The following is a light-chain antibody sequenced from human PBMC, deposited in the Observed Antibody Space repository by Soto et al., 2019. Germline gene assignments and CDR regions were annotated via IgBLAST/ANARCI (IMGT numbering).Light chain of an antibody. Sequence: QSALTQPPSASGSPGQSVTISCTGTSSDVGGYNYVSWYQQHPGKAPKLMIYEVSKRPSGVPERFSGSKSGNTASLTVSWLQAEDEADYYCSSYAGSNNFVFGGGTKLTVL. J-gene: IGLJ2*01. V-gene: IGLV2-8*01. CDR2: EVS. CDR3: SSYAGSNNFV. CDR1: SSDVGGYNY.